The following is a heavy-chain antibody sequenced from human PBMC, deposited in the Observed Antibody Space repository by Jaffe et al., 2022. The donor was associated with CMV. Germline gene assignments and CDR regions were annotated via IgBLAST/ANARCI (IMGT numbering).Heavy chain of an antibody. CDR3: AKDPGLYVVRGNAYFDY. Sequence: EVQLVESGGGLVQPGGSLRLSCAASGFTFSSYAMSWVRQAPGKGLEWVSAISGSGGSTYYADSVKGRFTISRDNSKNTLYLQMNSLRAEDTAVYYCAKDPGLYVVRGNAYFDYWGQGTLVTVSS. CDR1: GFTFSSYA. V-gene: IGHV3-23*04. J-gene: IGHJ4*02. CDR2: ISGSGGST. D-gene: IGHD2-21*01.